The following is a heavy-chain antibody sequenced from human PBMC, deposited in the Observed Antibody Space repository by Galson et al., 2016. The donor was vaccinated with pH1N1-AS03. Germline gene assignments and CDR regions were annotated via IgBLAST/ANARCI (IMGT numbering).Heavy chain of an antibody. J-gene: IGHJ6*02. CDR3: TREWKFTHHYYGMDV. CDR2: ISDTGGRT. Sequence: SLRLSCAASGFIFSDYAIYWVRQAPGKGLEFVSGISDTGGRTYYADSVKGRFTIPRDNSENTVFLQMGSLSPEDVAVYYCTREWKFTHHYYGMDVWGQGTTVTVSS. D-gene: IGHD1-1*01. V-gene: IGHV3-64*02. CDR1: GFIFSDYA.